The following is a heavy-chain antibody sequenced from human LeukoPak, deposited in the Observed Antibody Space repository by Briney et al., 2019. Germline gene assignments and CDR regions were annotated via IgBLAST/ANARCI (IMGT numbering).Heavy chain of an antibody. CDR3: AKDRYSSGWPNWFDP. CDR2: ISGDGGST. CDR1: GFTFDDYA. J-gene: IGHJ5*02. D-gene: IGHD6-19*01. V-gene: IGHV3-43*02. Sequence: GGSLRLSCAASGFTFDDYAMHWVRQAPGKGLEWVSPISGDGGSTYYADSVKGRFTISRDNSKNSLYLQMNSLRTEDTALYYCAKDRYSSGWPNWFDPWGQGTLVTVSS.